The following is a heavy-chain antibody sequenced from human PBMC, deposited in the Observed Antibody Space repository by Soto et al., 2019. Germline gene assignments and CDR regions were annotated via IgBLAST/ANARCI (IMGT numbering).Heavy chain of an antibody. Sequence: GGSLRLSCAASGFTFSSYSMNWVRQAPGKGLEWVSSISNSSSYIYYADSVKGRFTISRDNAKNSLYLQMNSLRAEDTAVYYCARDSSSTSCSDYWGQGTLVTVSS. CDR3: ARDSSSTSCSDY. CDR1: GFTFSSYS. J-gene: IGHJ4*02. D-gene: IGHD2-2*01. V-gene: IGHV3-21*01. CDR2: ISNSSSYI.